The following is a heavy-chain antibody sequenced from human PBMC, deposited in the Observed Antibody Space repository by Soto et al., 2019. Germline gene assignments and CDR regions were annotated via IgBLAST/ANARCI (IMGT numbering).Heavy chain of an antibody. CDR2: IYYSGNT. Sequence: QVQLQESGPGQVTPSQTLSLTCTVSGGSINSGGYYWTWIRQHPERGLECIGYIYYSGNTYYNPSLKSRLIISLDTSKNPFSLNLNSVTAADAAVYYCARFPSRAHYFAMAVWGQGTAVTVSS. CDR3: ARFPSRAHYFAMAV. CDR1: GGSINSGGYY. J-gene: IGHJ6*02. D-gene: IGHD2-2*01. V-gene: IGHV4-31*03.